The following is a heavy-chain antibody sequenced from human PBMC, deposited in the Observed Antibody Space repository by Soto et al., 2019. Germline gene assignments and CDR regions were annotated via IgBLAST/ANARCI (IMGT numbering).Heavy chain of an antibody. V-gene: IGHV3-30-3*01. J-gene: IGHJ4*02. Sequence: QVQLVESWGGVVQPGRSLRLSCAASGFSFSNYVMHWVRQAPGKGLEWVAVISYDGSNKYYADSVKGRFTISRDNSKNTLYVQMNSLRPEDTAVYYCASSVAGNFFDYWGPGTLVTVSS. CDR2: ISYDGSNK. CDR1: GFSFSNYV. CDR3: ASSVAGNFFDY. D-gene: IGHD6-19*01.